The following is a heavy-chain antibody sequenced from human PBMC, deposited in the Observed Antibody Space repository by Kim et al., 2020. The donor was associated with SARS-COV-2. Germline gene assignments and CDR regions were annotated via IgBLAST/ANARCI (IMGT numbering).Heavy chain of an antibody. Sequence: SETLSLICAVSGGSISSSNWWSWVRQPPGKGLEWIGEIYHSGSTNYNPSLKSRVTISVDKSKNQFSLKLSSVTAADTAVYYCARGGYYDSSGYYWGDYWGQGTLVTVSS. CDR3: ARGGYYDSSGYYWGDY. CDR1: GGSISSSNW. CDR2: IYHSGST. J-gene: IGHJ4*02. V-gene: IGHV4-4*02. D-gene: IGHD3-22*01.